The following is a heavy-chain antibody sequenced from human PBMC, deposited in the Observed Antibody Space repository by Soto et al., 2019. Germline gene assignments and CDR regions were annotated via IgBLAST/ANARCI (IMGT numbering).Heavy chain of an antibody. CDR2: ISSSSSTI. J-gene: IGHJ5*02. V-gene: IGHV3-48*01. Sequence: SLRLSCAAAGCTFRRYSMNWVRQAPGKGLEWVSYISSSSSTIYYADSVKGRFTISRDNAKKSLYLQMNSLRAEDTAVYYCARESRFLEWLSLNWFDPWGQGTLVTVSS. CDR3: ARESRFLEWLSLNWFDP. CDR1: GCTFRRYS. D-gene: IGHD3-3*01.